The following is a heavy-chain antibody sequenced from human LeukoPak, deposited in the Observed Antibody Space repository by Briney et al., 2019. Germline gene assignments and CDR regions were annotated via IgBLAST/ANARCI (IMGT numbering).Heavy chain of an antibody. D-gene: IGHD1-1*01. CDR1: GGTFSSYA. V-gene: IGHV1-69*05. Sequence: ASVKVSCKASGGTFSSYAISWVRQAPGQGLEWMGGIIPIFGTANYAQKFQGRVTFTTDESTSTAYMELSSLRSEDTAVYYCARVYNYNLGPGAFDIWGQGTMVTVSS. CDR2: IIPIFGTA. CDR3: ARVYNYNLGPGAFDI. J-gene: IGHJ3*02.